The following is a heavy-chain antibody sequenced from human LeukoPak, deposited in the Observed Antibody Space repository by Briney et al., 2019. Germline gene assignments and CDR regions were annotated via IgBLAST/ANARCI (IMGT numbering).Heavy chain of an antibody. Sequence: SETLSLTCTVSGGSISSYYWSWIRQPPGKGLEWIGYIYYSGSTNYNPSLKSRVTISVDTSKNQFSLKLSSVTAADTAVYYCARHRYSYGYRGNYGMDVWGQGTTVTVSS. D-gene: IGHD5-18*01. CDR1: GGSISSYY. CDR2: IYYSGST. V-gene: IGHV4-59*08. J-gene: IGHJ6*02. CDR3: ARHRYSYGYRGNYGMDV.